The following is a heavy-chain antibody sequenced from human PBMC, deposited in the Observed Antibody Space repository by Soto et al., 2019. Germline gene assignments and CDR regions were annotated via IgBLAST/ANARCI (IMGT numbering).Heavy chain of an antibody. CDR3: ARDLYRLSVVAATGSGIHWFDP. J-gene: IGHJ5*02. Sequence: GGSLRLSCAASGFTFSSYSMNWVHQAPGKGLEWVSSISSSSSYIYYADSVKGRFTISRDNAKNSLYLQMNSLRAEDTAVYYCARDLYRLSVVAATGSGIHWFDPWGQGTLVTVSS. V-gene: IGHV3-21*01. D-gene: IGHD2-15*01. CDR2: ISSSSSYI. CDR1: GFTFSSYS.